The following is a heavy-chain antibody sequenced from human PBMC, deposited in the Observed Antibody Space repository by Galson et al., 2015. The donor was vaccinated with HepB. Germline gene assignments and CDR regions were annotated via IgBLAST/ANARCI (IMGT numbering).Heavy chain of an antibody. Sequence: SLRLSCAASGFTFSNYWMSWVRQAPGKGLEWVANIKEDGSEKYYVGSVKGRFTISRDNAKNSLYLQMNGLRAEDTAVYYCARVLLEDSSTYRPTDYWGQGTLVTVSS. CDR2: IKEDGSEK. CDR3: ARVLLEDSSTYRPTDY. V-gene: IGHV3-7*01. CDR1: GFTFSNYW. J-gene: IGHJ4*02. D-gene: IGHD3-22*01.